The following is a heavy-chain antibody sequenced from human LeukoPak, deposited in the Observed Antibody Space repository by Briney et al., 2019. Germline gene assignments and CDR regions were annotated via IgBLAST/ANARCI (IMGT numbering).Heavy chain of an antibody. CDR1: GFTFSSYA. V-gene: IGHV3-23*01. CDR3: ARDLAIMVDGELTSLYFDY. CDR2: ISGSGGST. Sequence: PGGSLRLSCAASGFTFSSYAMSWVRQAPGKGLEWVSAISGSGGSTYYANSVKGRFTISRDNAKNSLYLQMNSLRAEDTAVYYCARDLAIMVDGELTSLYFDYWGQGTLVTVSS. J-gene: IGHJ4*02. D-gene: IGHD3-10*01.